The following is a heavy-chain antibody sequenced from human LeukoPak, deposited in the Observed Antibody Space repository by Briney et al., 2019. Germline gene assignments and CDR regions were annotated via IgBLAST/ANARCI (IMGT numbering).Heavy chain of an antibody. Sequence: GESLKISCKGSGYSFTSYWIGWVRQMPGKGLEWMGIIYPGDSDTRYSPSFQGQVTISADKSISTAYLQWSSLKASDTAMYYCARQPPTYYDDSSSYQWGQGTLVTVSS. J-gene: IGHJ4*02. D-gene: IGHD3-22*01. CDR3: ARQPPTYYDDSSSYQ. V-gene: IGHV5-51*01. CDR2: IYPGDSDT. CDR1: GYSFTSYW.